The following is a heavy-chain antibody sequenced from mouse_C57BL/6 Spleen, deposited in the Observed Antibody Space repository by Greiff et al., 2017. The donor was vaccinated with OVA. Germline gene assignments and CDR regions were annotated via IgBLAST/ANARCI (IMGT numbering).Heavy chain of an antibody. CDR1: GYSITSGYY. V-gene: IGHV3-6*01. CDR3: AREGGAAPGMFAY. CDR2: ISYDGSN. Sequence: EVKVEESGPGLVKPSQSLSLTCSVTGYSITSGYYWNWIRQFPGNKLEWMGYISYDGSNNYNPSLKNRISITRDTSKSQFFLKLNSVTTEDTAAYYCAREGGAAPGMFAYWGQGTLVTVSA. J-gene: IGHJ3*01. D-gene: IGHD4-1*01.